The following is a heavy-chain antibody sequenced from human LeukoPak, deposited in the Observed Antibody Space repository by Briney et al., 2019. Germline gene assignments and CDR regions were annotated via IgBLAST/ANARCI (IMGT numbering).Heavy chain of an antibody. CDR3: ARGPKLAVAGTKGYWFDP. CDR1: GGTFSSYA. V-gene: IGHV1-69*06. CDR2: IIPIFGTA. Sequence: ASVKVSCKASGGTFSSYAISWVRQAPGQGLEWMGGIIPIFGTANYAQKFQGRVTITADKSTSTAYMELSSLRSEDTAVYYCARGPKLAVAGTKGYWFDPWGQGTLVTVSS. J-gene: IGHJ5*02. D-gene: IGHD6-19*01.